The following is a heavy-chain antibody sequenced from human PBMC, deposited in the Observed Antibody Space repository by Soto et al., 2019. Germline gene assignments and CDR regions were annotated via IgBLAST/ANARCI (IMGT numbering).Heavy chain of an antibody. Sequence: QVQLQESGPGLLKPSGTLSLTCDVSGGSLYSSNWWTWVRKTPGKGLEGIGEIHHSGSTTYNPSLKSRVTISADKSKNQFFLNLASVTAADTAMYYCTRRGGVGSGVFMIDWLDPWGQGTQVTVSS. CDR3: TRRGGVGSGVFMIDWLDP. CDR2: IHHSGST. J-gene: IGHJ5*02. D-gene: IGHD3-3*01. V-gene: IGHV4-4*02. CDR1: GGSLYSSNW.